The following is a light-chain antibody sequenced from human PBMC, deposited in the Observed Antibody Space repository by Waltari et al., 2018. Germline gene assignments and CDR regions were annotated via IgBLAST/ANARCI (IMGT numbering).Light chain of an antibody. V-gene: IGKV4-1*01. CDR2: WAS. CDR1: QSVLYNSDNKNY. J-gene: IGKJ1*01. Sequence: DIVMTQSPDSLAVSLGERATINCKSSQSVLYNSDNKNYLAWYQQKPGQPPKLLIYWASTRESGVPDRFSGSGSGTDFTLTITSLQAEDVAVYYCQQYYGTPPRTFGQGTKVE. CDR3: QQYYGTPPRT.